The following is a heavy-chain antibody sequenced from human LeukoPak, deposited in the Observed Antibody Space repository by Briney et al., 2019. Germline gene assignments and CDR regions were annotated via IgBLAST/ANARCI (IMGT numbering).Heavy chain of an antibody. V-gene: IGHV4-39*02. J-gene: IGHJ4*02. CDR3: ARRIAGLAYFDY. D-gene: IGHD2-21*01. Sequence: SETLSLTCTVSGGSISSSSYYWGWIRQPPGKGLEWIGSIYYSGSTYYSPSLKSRLTISVDTSKNHFSLKLTSVTAPDTAVYYCARRIAGLAYFDYWGQGTLVTVSS. CDR2: IYYSGST. CDR1: GGSISSSSYY.